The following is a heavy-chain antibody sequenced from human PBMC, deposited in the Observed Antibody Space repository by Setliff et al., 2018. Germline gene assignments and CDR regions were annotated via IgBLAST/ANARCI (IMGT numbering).Heavy chain of an antibody. D-gene: IGHD3-22*01. CDR3: ARINFYVSSGHYYAPDY. CDR2: INNYNTNT. V-gene: IGHV1-18*04. J-gene: IGHJ4*02. CDR1: GYIFAGYY. Sequence: ASVKVSCKSSGYIFAGYYIHWLRQTPGQGLEWMGWINNYNTNTNYAQKLQGRVAMTTDTSTSTAYMELRSLRSDDSAVYYCARINFYVSSGHYYAPDYWGQGTLVTVSS.